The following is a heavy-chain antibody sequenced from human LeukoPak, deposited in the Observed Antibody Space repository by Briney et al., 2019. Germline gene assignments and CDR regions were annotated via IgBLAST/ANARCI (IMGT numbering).Heavy chain of an antibody. Sequence: GASVKVSCKASGGTFSSYAISWVRQAPGQGLEWMGGIIPIFGTANYAQKFQGRVTITADESTSTAYMELSSLRSEDTAVYYCARYYYDSSGCQSQPYFDYWGQGTLVTVSS. J-gene: IGHJ4*02. D-gene: IGHD3-22*01. CDR1: GGTFSSYA. V-gene: IGHV1-69*13. CDR2: IIPIFGTA. CDR3: ARYYYDSSGCQSQPYFDY.